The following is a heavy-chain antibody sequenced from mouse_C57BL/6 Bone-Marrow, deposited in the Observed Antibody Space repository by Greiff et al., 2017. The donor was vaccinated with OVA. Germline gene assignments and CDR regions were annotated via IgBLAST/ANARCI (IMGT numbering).Heavy chain of an antibody. CDR1: GFSLSTSGMG. J-gene: IGHJ1*03. CDR3: AHYYGSSYRYFDV. V-gene: IGHV8-12*01. Sequence: QVQLKESGPGILQSSQTLSLTCSFSGFSLSTSGMGVSWIRQPSGKGLEWLAHIYWDDDKRYNPSLKTRLTISTDTSRNQVFLKITSVDTADTATYYCAHYYGSSYRYFDVWGTGTTVTVSS. D-gene: IGHD1-1*01. CDR2: IYWDDDK.